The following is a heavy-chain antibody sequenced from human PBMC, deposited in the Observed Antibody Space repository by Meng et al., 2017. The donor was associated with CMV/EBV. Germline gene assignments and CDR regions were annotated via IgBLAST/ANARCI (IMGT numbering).Heavy chain of an antibody. CDR3: ARGDYGDYPGY. CDR1: GGSISSSSYY. D-gene: IGHD4-17*01. Sequence: QLQLQGSGPGLVKPSDTLSLTCTVSGGSISSSSYYWGWIRQPPGKGLEWIGSIYYSGSTYYNPSLKSRVTISVDTSKNQFSLKLSSVTAADTAVYYCARGDYGDYPGYWGQGTLVTVSS. J-gene: IGHJ4*02. CDR2: IYYSGST. V-gene: IGHV4-39*07.